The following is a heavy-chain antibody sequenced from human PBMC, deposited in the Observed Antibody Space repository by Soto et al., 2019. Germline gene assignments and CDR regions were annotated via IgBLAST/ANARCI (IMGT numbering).Heavy chain of an antibody. CDR1: GFSFSGRW. CDR2: INSDGSNT. CDR3: VRRFGGNSASAFDV. J-gene: IGHJ3*01. V-gene: IGHV3-74*01. D-gene: IGHD2-21*02. Sequence: EVQLVESGGALVQPGGSLRLSCAASGFSFSGRWMHWVRQAPGKGLVWVSRINSDGSNTNYADSVKGRFTISRDNAKNTLYLQMNSLRAEDTAVYYCVRRFGGNSASAFDVWGQGTLVTVSS.